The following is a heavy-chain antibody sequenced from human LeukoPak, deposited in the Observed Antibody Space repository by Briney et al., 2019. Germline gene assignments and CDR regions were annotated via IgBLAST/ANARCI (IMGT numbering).Heavy chain of an antibody. CDR3: ARRRRVGTIDY. Sequence: SETLSLTCTVSGGSISNSSYYWGWIRQSPGKGLEWIGSIYYSGSTYYNPSLKSRVTISVDTSKNQFSLKLSSVTAADTAVYYCARRRRVGTIDYWGQGTLVTVSS. V-gene: IGHV4-39*01. CDR2: IYYSGST. J-gene: IGHJ4*02. CDR1: GGSISNSSYY. D-gene: IGHD1-26*01.